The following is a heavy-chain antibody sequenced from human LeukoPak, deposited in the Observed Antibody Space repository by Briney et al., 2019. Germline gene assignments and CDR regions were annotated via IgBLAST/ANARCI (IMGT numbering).Heavy chain of an antibody. CDR1: GYTFTNYG. CDR3: ARGSGYCSGGSCEGQDY. D-gene: IGHD2-15*01. J-gene: IGHJ4*02. CDR2: IIPILGRA. V-gene: IGHV1-69*04. Sequence: ASVKVSCKASGYTFTNYGVSWVRQAPGQGHEWMGRIIPILGRANYAQKLQGRVTITADKSTSTAYMELSSLRSEDTAVYYCARGSGYCSGGSCEGQDYWGQGTLVTVSS.